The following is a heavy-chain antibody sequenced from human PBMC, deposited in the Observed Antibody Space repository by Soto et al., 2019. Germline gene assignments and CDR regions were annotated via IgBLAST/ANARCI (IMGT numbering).Heavy chain of an antibody. CDR3: ARVAVEMATIHVFDY. Sequence: QVQLVESGGSVVQPGRSLRLSCAASGFTFRSNAMHRVRQAPGKRLEWVAVISYDGSNKYYADSVKGRFTISRDNSKNTLYLQMNSLRAEDTAVYYCARVAVEMATIHVFDYWGQGTLVTVS. CDR1: GFTFRSNA. V-gene: IGHV3-30-3*01. J-gene: IGHJ4*02. D-gene: IGHD5-12*01. CDR2: ISYDGSNK.